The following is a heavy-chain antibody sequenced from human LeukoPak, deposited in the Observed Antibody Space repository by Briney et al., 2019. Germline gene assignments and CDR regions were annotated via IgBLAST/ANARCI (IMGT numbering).Heavy chain of an antibody. CDR2: ISSSSSYI. CDR1: GFTFSSYS. Sequence: GGSLRLSCAASGFTFSSYSMNWVRQAPGKGLEWVSSISSSSSYIYYADSVKGRFTISRDSAKNSLYLQMNGLGAEDTAVYYCARELDTEEFDYWGQGTLVTVSS. V-gene: IGHV3-21*01. CDR3: ARELDTEEFDY. D-gene: IGHD1-14*01. J-gene: IGHJ4*02.